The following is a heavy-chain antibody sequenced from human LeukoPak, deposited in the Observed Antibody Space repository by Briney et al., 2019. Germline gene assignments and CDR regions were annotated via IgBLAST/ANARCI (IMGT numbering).Heavy chain of an antibody. CDR3: ARAPAYCGGDCYPDY. CDR2: INPSGGST. J-gene: IGHJ4*02. CDR1: GYTFTSYY. V-gene: IGHV1-46*03. D-gene: IGHD2-21*01. Sequence: GASVKVSCKASGYTFTSYYMHWVRQAPGQGLEWMGIINPSGGSTSYAQKFRGRVTMTRDTSTSTVYMELSSLRSEDTAVYYCARAPAYCGGDCYPDYWGQGTLVTVSS.